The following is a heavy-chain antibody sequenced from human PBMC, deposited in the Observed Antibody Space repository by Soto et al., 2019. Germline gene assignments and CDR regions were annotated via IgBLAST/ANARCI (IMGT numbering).Heavy chain of an antibody. CDR3: ARDLLWFGDPNYYYGMDV. V-gene: IGHV1-18*01. CDR1: GYTFTSYG. J-gene: IGHJ6*02. Sequence: GASVKVSCKASGYTFTSYGISWVRQAPGQGLEWMGWISAYNGNTNYAQKLQGRVTMTTDTSTSTAYMELRSLRSDDTAVYYFARDLLWFGDPNYYYGMDVWGQGTTVTVSS. D-gene: IGHD3-10*01. CDR2: ISAYNGNT.